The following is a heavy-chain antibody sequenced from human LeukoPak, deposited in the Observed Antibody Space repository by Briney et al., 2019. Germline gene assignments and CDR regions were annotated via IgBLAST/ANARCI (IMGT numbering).Heavy chain of an antibody. CDR2: IRGNGATT. Sequence: PGGSLRLSCAASGITFSSHAMTWVRQAPGKGLEWVAAIRGNGATTDYADSVKGRFTISRDNSKSTLYLQMNSLRAEDTAVYYCAKAYHDSGCLIDYWGREPWSPSPQ. CDR1: GITFSSHA. J-gene: IGHJ4*02. D-gene: IGHD6-19*01. V-gene: IGHV3-23*01. CDR3: AKAYHDSGCLIDY.